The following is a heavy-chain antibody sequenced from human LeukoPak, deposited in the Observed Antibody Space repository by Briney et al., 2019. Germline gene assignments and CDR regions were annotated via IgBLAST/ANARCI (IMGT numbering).Heavy chain of an antibody. D-gene: IGHD3-10*01. V-gene: IGHV3-23*01. CDR2: IIGGGGST. J-gene: IGHJ4*02. CDR1: GFTFSSHA. CDR3: VKGDVLLWFGELT. Sequence: PGGSLRLSCAASGFTFSSHAMSSARQAPGRRVEWVSAIIGGGGSTYYAESVKGRFTISRDNSKNTLYLQMNSLRAEDTAVYYCVKGDVLLWFGELTWGQGTLVTVSS.